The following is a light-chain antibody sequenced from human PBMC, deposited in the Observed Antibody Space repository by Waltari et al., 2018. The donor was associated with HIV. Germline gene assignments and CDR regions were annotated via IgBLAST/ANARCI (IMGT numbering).Light chain of an antibody. Sequence: QSALTQPRSVSGSPGQPVTPSCTGSSGALDGSSFVSWYQQHPGEAPKVVIYDVTKRPSGVPDRFSGSRSGNTASLTISGLQAEDEADYFCCSFVGSYSYVFGTGTKVTVL. V-gene: IGLV2-11*01. CDR1: SGALDGSSF. CDR3: CSFVGSYSYV. J-gene: IGLJ1*01. CDR2: DVT.